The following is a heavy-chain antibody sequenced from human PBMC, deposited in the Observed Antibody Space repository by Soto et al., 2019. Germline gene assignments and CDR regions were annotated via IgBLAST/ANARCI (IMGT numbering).Heavy chain of an antibody. CDR1: AGSLSSYY. Sequence: PSDTLSLTCAVSAGSLSSYYWRWIRQPPGKGLEWIGYIYYSGSTNYNPSLKSRVTISVDTSKNQFSLKLSSVTAADTAVYYCGRVWRGAFDIWGQGTMVTVS. CDR2: IYYSGST. D-gene: IGHD2-21*01. J-gene: IGHJ3*02. CDR3: GRVWRGAFDI. V-gene: IGHV4-59*01.